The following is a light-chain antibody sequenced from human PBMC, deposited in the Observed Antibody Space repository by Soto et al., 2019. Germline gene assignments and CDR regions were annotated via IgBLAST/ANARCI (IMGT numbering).Light chain of an antibody. CDR3: TSSTNYYTHVL. Sequence: QSALTQPASVSGSPGQSITISCTGTSSDIGSYNFVSWYQQHPGKAPKLIIYEVSKRPSGVSDRFSGSKSGTTASLTISRLQEEDEAEYCCTSSTNYYTHVLFGRGTKVTVL. J-gene: IGLJ2*01. V-gene: IGLV2-14*01. CDR2: EVS. CDR1: SSDIGSYNF.